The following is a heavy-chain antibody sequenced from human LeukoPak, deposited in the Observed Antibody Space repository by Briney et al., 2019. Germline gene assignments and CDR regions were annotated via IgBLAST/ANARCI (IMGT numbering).Heavy chain of an antibody. CDR1: GGSISSYY. Sequence: ASETLSLTCTVSGGSISSYYWSWIRQPPGKGLEWIGYIYYSGSTNYNPSLKSRVTISVDTSKNQFSLKLSSATAADTAVYYCARVRGSTLAGTDYFDYWGQGTLVTVSS. D-gene: IGHD6-13*01. CDR3: ARVRGSTLAGTDYFDY. J-gene: IGHJ4*02. V-gene: IGHV4-59*01. CDR2: IYYSGST.